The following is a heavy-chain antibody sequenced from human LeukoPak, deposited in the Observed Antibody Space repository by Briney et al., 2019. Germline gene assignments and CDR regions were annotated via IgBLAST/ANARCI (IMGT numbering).Heavy chain of an antibody. V-gene: IGHV3-21*01. CDR1: GFTFSSYS. CDR2: ISSGSSYI. J-gene: IGHJ3*02. D-gene: IGHD4-17*01. Sequence: PGGSLRLSCAASGFTFSSYSMNWVRQAPGKGLEWVSSISSGSSYIYYADSVRGRFTIARDNAKNSLYLQMNSLRAEDTAVYYCLSDYGDLEDIWGQGTMVTVSS. CDR3: LSDYGDLEDI.